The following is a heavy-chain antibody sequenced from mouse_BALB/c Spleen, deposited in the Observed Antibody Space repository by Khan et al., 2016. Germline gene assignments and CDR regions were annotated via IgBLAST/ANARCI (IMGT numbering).Heavy chain of an antibody. J-gene: IGHJ3*01. CDR1: GFNIKDTY. V-gene: IGHV14-3*02. CDR2: IDPANGNT. Sequence: VQLKQSGAELVKPGASVKLSCTASGFNIKDTYMHWVKQRPEQGLEWIGRIDPANGNTKYDPKFQGKATITADTSSKQAYLQLSSLQSEDTAVYYCARSPYDYDVGFAYWGQGTLVTVSA. CDR3: ARSPYDYDVGFAY. D-gene: IGHD2-4*01.